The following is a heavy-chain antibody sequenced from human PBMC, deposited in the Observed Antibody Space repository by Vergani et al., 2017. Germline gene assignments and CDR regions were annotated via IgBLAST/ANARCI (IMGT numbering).Heavy chain of an antibody. CDR3: ARGPPGSGNFFDY. J-gene: IGHJ4*02. Sequence: EVHLVESGGGLVQPGGSLRLSCAASGFTVSSNYMSWVRQAPGKGLEWVSVIYSGGSTYYADSVKGRFTISRDNSKNTLYLQMNSLRAEDTAVYYCARGPPGSGNFFDYWGQGTLVTVSS. V-gene: IGHV3-66*02. CDR2: IYSGGST. D-gene: IGHD4-23*01. CDR1: GFTVSSNY.